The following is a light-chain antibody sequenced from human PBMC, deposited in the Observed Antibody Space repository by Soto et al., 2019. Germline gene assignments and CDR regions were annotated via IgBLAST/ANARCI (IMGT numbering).Light chain of an antibody. CDR3: QQYGTSPIS. J-gene: IGKJ5*01. Sequence: VVFRHSPGTLSLSPGERATLSCRASQSVSSNYLAWYQQKPDQAPRLLMYDASSRATGIPDRFSGSGSGTDFTLTISSLEPEDFAVYYCQQYGTSPISFGQGTRLEIK. CDR1: QSVSSNY. CDR2: DAS. V-gene: IGKV3-20*01.